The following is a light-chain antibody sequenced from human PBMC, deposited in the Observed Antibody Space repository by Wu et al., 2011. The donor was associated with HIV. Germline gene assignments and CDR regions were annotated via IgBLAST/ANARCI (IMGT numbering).Light chain of an antibody. CDR2: DAS. CDR1: QSVSSH. Sequence: SLSPGERATLSCRASQSVSSHLAWYQQRPGQSPRLLIYDASTRATGVPDRFSGSGSGTDFTLTISSLEPEDFAVYYCQQRYNWPTFGGGTKVEVK. CDR3: QQRYNWPT. J-gene: IGKJ4*01. V-gene: IGKV3-11*01.